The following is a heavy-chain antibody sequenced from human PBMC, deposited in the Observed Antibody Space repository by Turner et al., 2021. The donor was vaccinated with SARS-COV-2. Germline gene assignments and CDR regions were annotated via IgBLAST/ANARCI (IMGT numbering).Heavy chain of an antibody. D-gene: IGHD3-22*01. CDR1: GFTFSNYN. V-gene: IGHV3-21*01. J-gene: IGHJ3*02. Sequence: EVQLVESGGGLVEPGGSLRLSCAASGFTFSNYNMNWVRQAPGKGLGWVSSVSSGRSYIYYADSVKGRFTISRDNAKKSLFLQMNSLRAEDTAVYYCARQKPGFDRSGYYPDAFDIWGQGTMVTVSS. CDR2: VSSGRSYI. CDR3: ARQKPGFDRSGYYPDAFDI.